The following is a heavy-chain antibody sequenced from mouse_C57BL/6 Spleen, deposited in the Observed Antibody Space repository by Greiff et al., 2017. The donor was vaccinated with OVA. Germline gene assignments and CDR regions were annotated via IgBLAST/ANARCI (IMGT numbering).Heavy chain of an antibody. J-gene: IGHJ1*03. CDR3: ARGGTYDYDFDV. V-gene: IGHV1-7*01. D-gene: IGHD2-4*01. CDR1: GYTFTSYW. CDR2: INPSSGYT. Sequence: VKLQESGAELAKPGASVKLSCKASGYTFTSYWMHWVKQRPGQGLEWIGYINPSSGYTKYNQKFKDKATLTADKSSRTAYMQLSSLTYEDSAVYYCARGGTYDYDFDVWGTGTTVTVSS.